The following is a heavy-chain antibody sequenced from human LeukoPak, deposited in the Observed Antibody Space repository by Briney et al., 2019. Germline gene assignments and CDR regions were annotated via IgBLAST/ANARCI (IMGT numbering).Heavy chain of an antibody. CDR2: IKSKTSGGTM. D-gene: IGHD5-18*01. V-gene: IGHV3-15*01. Sequence: PGGSLRLSCGASRFTFSNAWMSWVRQAPGKGLEWVGRIKSKTSGGTMDYAAPVKGRFAISREDSKNTLYLQMNSLKTEDAGVYYCTTEGYTYGYHSFDIWGQGTMVTVSS. CDR3: TTEGYTYGYHSFDI. CDR1: RFTFSNAW. J-gene: IGHJ3*02.